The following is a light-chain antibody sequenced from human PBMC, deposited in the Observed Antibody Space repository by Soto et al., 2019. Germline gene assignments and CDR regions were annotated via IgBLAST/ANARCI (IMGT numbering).Light chain of an antibody. CDR1: QGIAPY. CDR3: QKYNSAPLT. Sequence: DVQMTQSPSSLSAFVGDRVTITCRASQGIAPYLAWFQQKPGKVPKLLIYATSTLQSGVPSRFSGSGSGTEFNITINSLQHDDVGTYYCQKYNSAPLTFGGGTKVEIK. J-gene: IGKJ4*01. CDR2: ATS. V-gene: IGKV1-27*01.